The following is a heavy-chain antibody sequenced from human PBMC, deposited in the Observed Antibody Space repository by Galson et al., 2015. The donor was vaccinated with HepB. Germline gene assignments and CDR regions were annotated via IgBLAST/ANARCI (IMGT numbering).Heavy chain of an antibody. J-gene: IGHJ3*02. CDR3: ASGYYDSSGYWNDAFDI. V-gene: IGHV1-18*01. CDR2: ISAYNGNT. D-gene: IGHD3-22*01. CDR1: GYTFTSYG. Sequence: SVKVSCKASGYTFTSYGISWVRKAPGQGLEWMGWISAYNGNTNYAQKLQGRVTMTTDTSTSTAYMELRSLRSDDTAVYYCASGYYDSSGYWNDAFDIWGQGTMVTVSS.